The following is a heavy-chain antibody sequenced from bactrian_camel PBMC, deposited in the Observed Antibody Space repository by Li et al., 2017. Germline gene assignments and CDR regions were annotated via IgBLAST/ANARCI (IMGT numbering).Heavy chain of an antibody. CDR1: RYTYKRNC. CDR3: AASDSSYTRTCASRNAYND. J-gene: IGHJ4*01. Sequence: VQLVESGGGSVQAGGSLRLSCAAGRYTYKRNCMGWFRQRPGKDREGLAVLCIGGATTTYADSVKGRFTISRDSAKNTVYLQMNSLKPEDTATYYCAASDSSYTRTCASRNAYNDWGQGTQVTVS. V-gene: IGHV3-3*01. D-gene: IGHD2*01. CDR2: LCIGGATT.